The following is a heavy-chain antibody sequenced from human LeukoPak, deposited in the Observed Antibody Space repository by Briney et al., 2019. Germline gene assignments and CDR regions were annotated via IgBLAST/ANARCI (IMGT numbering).Heavy chain of an antibody. V-gene: IGHV5-51*01. Sequence: GESLKISCKGSGYSFTSYWIGWVRQMPGKGLEWMGIIYPGDSDTRYSPSFQGQVTISADKSISTAYLQWSSLKASDTAMYYCARLPAGDDILTGYYNPDHYFDYWGQGTLVTVSS. CDR1: GYSFTSYW. CDR3: ARLPAGDDILTGYYNPDHYFDY. CDR2: IYPGDSDT. D-gene: IGHD3-9*01. J-gene: IGHJ4*02.